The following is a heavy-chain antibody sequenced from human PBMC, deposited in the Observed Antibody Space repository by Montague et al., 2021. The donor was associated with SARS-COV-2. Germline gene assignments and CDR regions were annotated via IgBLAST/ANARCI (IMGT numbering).Heavy chain of an antibody. D-gene: IGHD3-22*01. CDR3: ARGRIELSMIVVVMTGASYYMDV. CDR2: IYHTGST. V-gene: IGHV4-34*01. J-gene: IGHJ6*03. CDR1: GESFSGHY. Sequence: SVTLSLTCAVYGESFSGHYWTWIRQPPGKGLEWIGEIYHTGSTNYNPSLKSRVTISVDTSKNQFSLKLRSVTAADTAVYYCARGRIELSMIVVVMTGASYYMDVWGKGTTVTVPS.